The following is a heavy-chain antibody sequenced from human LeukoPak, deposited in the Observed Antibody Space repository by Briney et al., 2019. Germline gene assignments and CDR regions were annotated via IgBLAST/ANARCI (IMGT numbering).Heavy chain of an antibody. CDR2: INTNTGNP. CDR3: ARGVRGSLSRYFDL. V-gene: IGHV7-4-1*02. CDR1: GYTFTSYA. Sequence: ASVKVSCKASGYTFTSYAMNWVRQAPGQGLEWMGWINTNTGNPTYAQGFAGRFVFSLDTSVSTAYLQISSLKAEDTAVYYCARGVRGSLSRYFDLWGRGTLVTVSS. J-gene: IGHJ2*01. D-gene: IGHD1-26*01.